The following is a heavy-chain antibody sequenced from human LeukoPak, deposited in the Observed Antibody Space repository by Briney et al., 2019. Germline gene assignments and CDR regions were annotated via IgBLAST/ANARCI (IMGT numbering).Heavy chain of an antibody. V-gene: IGHV3-30*02. CDR1: GFSFRDYD. Sequence: PGGSLRLSCVASGFSFRDYDMHWVRQPPGKGLEWVAFIRYDGSTSYYAESVKGRFTISRDNSKNTLYLQIDSLRPEDTAVYYCAKATARGADYWGQGTLVTVSS. CDR2: IRYDGSTS. D-gene: IGHD3-10*01. J-gene: IGHJ4*02. CDR3: AKATARGADY.